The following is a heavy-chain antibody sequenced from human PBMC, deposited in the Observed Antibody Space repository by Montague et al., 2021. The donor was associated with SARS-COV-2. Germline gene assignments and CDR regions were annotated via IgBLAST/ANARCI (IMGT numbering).Heavy chain of an antibody. CDR1: GFSIGSGDY. Sequence: SETLSLTCTVSGFSIGSGDYCCWRRQPPGEGVEWMGSINHSGTTYYNPSLQSRLTMSIDTSTNQFSLRLTSVTAAATAVFFCVREKAGGLRNVFDIWGQGTTVTVSS. CDR3: VREKAGGLRNVFDI. V-gene: IGHV4-38-2*02. J-gene: IGHJ3*02. CDR2: INHSGTT.